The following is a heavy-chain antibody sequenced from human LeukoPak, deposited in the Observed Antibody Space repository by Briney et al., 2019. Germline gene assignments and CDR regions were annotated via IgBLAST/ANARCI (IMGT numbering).Heavy chain of an antibody. Sequence: GSLRLSCAASGFTFSSYGMHWVRQAPGKGLEWVAFIRYDGSNKYYVNSVKGRFTISRDNSKNTLYLQMNSLTAEDTAVYYCARDRYSSSWFSFQHWGQGTLVTVSS. J-gene: IGHJ1*01. D-gene: IGHD6-13*01. CDR2: IRYDGSNK. CDR1: GFTFSSYG. CDR3: ARDRYSSSWFSFQH. V-gene: IGHV3-30*02.